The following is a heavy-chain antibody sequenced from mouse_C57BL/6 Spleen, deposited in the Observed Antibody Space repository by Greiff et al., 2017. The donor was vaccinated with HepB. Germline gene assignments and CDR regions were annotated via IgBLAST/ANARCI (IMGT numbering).Heavy chain of an antibody. V-gene: IGHV1-26*01. D-gene: IGHD4-1*01. CDR1: GYTFTDYY. CDR3: ARHWDENFDY. J-gene: IGHJ2*01. Sequence: EVQLQQSGPELVKPGASVKISCKASGYTFTDYYMNWVKQSHGKSLEWIGDINPNNGGTSYNQKFKGKATLTVDKTSSTAYMELRSLTSEDSAVYYCARHWDENFDYWGQGTTLTVSS. CDR2: INPNNGGT.